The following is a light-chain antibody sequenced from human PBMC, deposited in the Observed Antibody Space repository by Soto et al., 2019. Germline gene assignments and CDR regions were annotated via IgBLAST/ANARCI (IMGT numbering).Light chain of an antibody. CDR3: QQSDSTPLT. CDR2: AAS. CDR1: QRISSY. J-gene: IGKJ1*01. Sequence: DIQMTQSPSSLSASIGDRVTITCRASQRISSYLNWYQHKPGKAPKLLIYAASTLQSGVPSRFTGSGSGTDFTLTISSLQPEDVATYYCQQSDSTPLTFGQGTRVEVK. V-gene: IGKV1-39*01.